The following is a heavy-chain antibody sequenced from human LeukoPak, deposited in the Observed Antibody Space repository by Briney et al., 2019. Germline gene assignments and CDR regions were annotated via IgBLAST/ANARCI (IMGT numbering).Heavy chain of an antibody. CDR2: ISYDGSNK. J-gene: IGHJ3*02. D-gene: IGHD2-2*01. V-gene: IGHV3-30-3*01. Sequence: PGRSLRLSCAASGFTFSSYAMHWVRQAPGKGLEWVAVISYDGSNKYYADSVKGRFTISRDNSKNTLYLQMNSLRAEDTAVYYCASHLDTVVVPAANGPFAFDIWGQGTMVTVSS. CDR3: ASHLDTVVVPAANGPFAFDI. CDR1: GFTFSSYA.